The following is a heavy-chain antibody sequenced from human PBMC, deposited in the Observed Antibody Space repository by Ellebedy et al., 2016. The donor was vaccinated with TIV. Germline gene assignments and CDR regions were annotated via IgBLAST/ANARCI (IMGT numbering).Heavy chain of an antibody. CDR3: ASTDHLESYYFDY. D-gene: IGHD3-3*01. CDR2: LSYGGRT. CDR1: GGSFSGYY. Sequence: MPSETLSLTCAVYGGSFSGYYWTWIRQTPAMGLEWIGSLSYGGRTYNNPSLKTRLTISVDTSKNQFSLKLSSVTAADTAVYYCASTDHLESYYFDYWGQGTLVTVSS. V-gene: IGHV4-34*01. J-gene: IGHJ4*02.